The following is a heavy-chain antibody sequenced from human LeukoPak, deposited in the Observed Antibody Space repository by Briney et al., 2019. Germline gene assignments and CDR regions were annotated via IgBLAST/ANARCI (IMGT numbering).Heavy chain of an antibody. D-gene: IGHD1-26*01. CDR3: ARGRSIVGATSLYYFDY. CDR1: DGSISSDY. V-gene: IGHV4-59*01. Sequence: SETLSLTCTVSDGSISSDYWSWIRQPPGKGLEWIGYIYYSGSANYNPSLKSRVTISVDTSKNQFSLKLSSVTAADTAVYYCARGRSIVGATSLYYFDYWGQGTLVTVSS. J-gene: IGHJ4*02. CDR2: IYYSGSA.